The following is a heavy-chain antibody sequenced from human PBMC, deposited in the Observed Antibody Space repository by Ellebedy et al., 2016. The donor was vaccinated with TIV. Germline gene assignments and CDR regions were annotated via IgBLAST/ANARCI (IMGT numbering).Heavy chain of an antibody. J-gene: IGHJ5*02. Sequence: GGSLRLSXVASGFVISPYAMHWVRQAPGKGLEWVAVISNDGNKKDYVDSIKGRFTISRDNSKNTLYLQMNSLRVDDTAIYYCAKEGYYYDSRGHDWFDPWGQGTLVTVSS. D-gene: IGHD3-22*01. CDR1: GFVISPYA. CDR3: AKEGYYYDSRGHDWFDP. CDR2: ISNDGNKK. V-gene: IGHV3-30*18.